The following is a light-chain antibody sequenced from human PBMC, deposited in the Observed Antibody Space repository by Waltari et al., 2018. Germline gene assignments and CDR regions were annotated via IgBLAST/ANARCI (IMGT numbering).Light chain of an antibody. J-gene: IGKJ4*01. CDR1: QVLSRW. CDR3: QQYDSYSLLS. Sequence: QMAQSPSTLSASVGDTVTISCRARQVLSRWVAWYQHKPGKAPKLLIYRASTLVTGVPSRFSGSGSSTHFTLTISSLQPDDAATYFCQQYDSYSLLSFGGGTTVELK. V-gene: IGKV1-5*03. CDR2: RAS.